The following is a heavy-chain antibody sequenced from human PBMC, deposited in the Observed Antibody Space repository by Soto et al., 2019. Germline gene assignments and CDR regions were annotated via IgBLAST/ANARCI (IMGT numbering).Heavy chain of an antibody. CDR1: GYTLTELS. J-gene: IGHJ4*02. V-gene: IGHV1-24*01. CDR3: ATPQAAAGPGSFDY. Sequence: GASVKVSCKVSGYTLTELSMHWVRQAPGKGLEWMGGFDPEDGETIYAQKFQGRVTMTEDTSTDTAYMELSSLRSEDTAVYYCATPQAAAGPGSFDYWGQGTLVTVSS. CDR2: FDPEDGET. D-gene: IGHD6-13*01.